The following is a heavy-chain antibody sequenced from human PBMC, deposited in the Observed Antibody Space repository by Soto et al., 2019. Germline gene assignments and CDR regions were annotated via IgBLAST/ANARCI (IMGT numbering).Heavy chain of an antibody. D-gene: IGHD2-21*02. CDR3: VRTRYCGGDCFPDY. J-gene: IGHJ4*02. CDR1: GGTFSSYA. CDR2: IIPIFGTA. V-gene: IGHV1-69*01. Sequence: QVQLVQSGAEVKKPGSSVKVSCNASGGTFSSYAISWVRQAPGQGLEWMGGIIPIFGTANYAQKFQGRVTITADESTSTAYMELSSLRSEDTAVYYCVRTRYCGGDCFPDYWGQGTLVTVSS.